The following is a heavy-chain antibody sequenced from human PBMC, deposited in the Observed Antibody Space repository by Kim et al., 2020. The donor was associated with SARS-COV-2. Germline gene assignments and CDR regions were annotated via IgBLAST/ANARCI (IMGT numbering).Heavy chain of an antibody. CDR1: GYTLTELS. D-gene: IGHD3-3*01. V-gene: IGHV1-24*01. Sequence: ALVKVSCKVSGYTLTELSMHWVRQAPGKGLEWMGGFDPEDGETIYAQKFQGRITMTEDTSTDTAYMELSSLRSEDTAVYYCATSFLYYYYGMDVWGQGTTVTVSS. CDR3: ATSFLYYYYGMDV. J-gene: IGHJ6*02. CDR2: FDPEDGET.